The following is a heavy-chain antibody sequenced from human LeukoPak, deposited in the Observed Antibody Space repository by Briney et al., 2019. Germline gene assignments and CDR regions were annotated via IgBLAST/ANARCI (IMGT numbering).Heavy chain of an antibody. CDR2: VYYSGST. J-gene: IGHJ1*01. Sequence: SETLSLTCTVSGGSISSSSYYWGWIRQPPGKGLEWIGSVYYSGSTYYNPSLKSRVTISVDTSKNQFSLTLTSVTAADTAVYYCARGGESYYSDEYFQYWGQGTLVTVSS. CDR3: ARGGESYYSDEYFQY. CDR1: GGSISSSSYY. V-gene: IGHV4-39*07. D-gene: IGHD3-10*01.